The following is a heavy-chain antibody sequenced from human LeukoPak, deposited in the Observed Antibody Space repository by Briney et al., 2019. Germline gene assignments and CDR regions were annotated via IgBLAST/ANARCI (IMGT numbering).Heavy chain of an antibody. Sequence: SETLSLTCTVSGGSISSYHWSWIRQPAGKGLEWIGRIYTSGSTNYNPSLKSRVTMSVDTSKNQFSLKLSSVTAADTAVYYCAREGAADYYGSGSYYKPFDYWGQGTLVTVSS. J-gene: IGHJ4*02. CDR3: AREGAADYYGSGSYYKPFDY. D-gene: IGHD3-10*01. CDR1: GGSISSYH. CDR2: IYTSGST. V-gene: IGHV4-4*07.